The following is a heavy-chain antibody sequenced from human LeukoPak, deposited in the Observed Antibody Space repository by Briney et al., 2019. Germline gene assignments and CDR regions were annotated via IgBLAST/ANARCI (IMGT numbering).Heavy chain of an antibody. V-gene: IGHV1-24*01. D-gene: IGHD5-18*01. CDR3: ATGYTYDYSLY. CDR1: GDTVTGFS. J-gene: IGHJ4*02. CDR2: FDPEDGAR. Sequence: EASVKVSCKVSGDTVTGFSIHWMRQAPGHGLEWMGGFDPEDGARIFAQKFQGRVTMTEDTSTDTAYMDLSSLRSEDTAVYYCATGYTYDYSLYWGQGTLVTVSS.